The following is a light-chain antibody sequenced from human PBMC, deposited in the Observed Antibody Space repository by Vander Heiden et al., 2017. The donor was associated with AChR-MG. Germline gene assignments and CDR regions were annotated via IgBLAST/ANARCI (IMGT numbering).Light chain of an antibody. Sequence: QSALTQPRSVSGSPGPAVPISCTGTSGDVGGYDYVSGYQQYPVKAPRLIIYDVSKRPAGVPDRFSAARSGKTASLTISGLQAEDEADYYCCSYAGTCTSIFGGGTKLTVL. CDR2: DVS. J-gene: IGLJ2*01. CDR3: CSYAGTCTSI. V-gene: IGLV2-11*01. CDR1: SGDVGGYDY.